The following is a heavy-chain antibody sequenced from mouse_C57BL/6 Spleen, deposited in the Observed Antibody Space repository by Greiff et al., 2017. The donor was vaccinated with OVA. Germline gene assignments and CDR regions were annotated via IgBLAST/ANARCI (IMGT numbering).Heavy chain of an antibody. CDR1: GFSLTSYG. CDR3: AKRGSVAATNGAYAMDY. J-gene: IGHJ4*01. Sequence: VKLMESGPGLVAPSPCLSLTCNVSGFSLTSYGVSWVRQPPGKGLEWLGVIWGDGSTNYHSALLYSMSISKENAKSQVYLKLNRLQTDDTATYYGAKRGSVAATNGAYAMDYWGQGTSVTVSS. V-gene: IGHV2-3*01. D-gene: IGHD1-1*01. CDR2: IWGDGST.